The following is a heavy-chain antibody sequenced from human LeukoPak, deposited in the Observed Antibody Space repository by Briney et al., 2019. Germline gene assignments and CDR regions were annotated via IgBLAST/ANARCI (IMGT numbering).Heavy chain of an antibody. V-gene: IGHV3-7*01. CDR3: AELGITMIGGV. D-gene: IGHD3-10*02. Sequence: GGSLRLSCAASGLTFSTYWMSWVRQAPGKGLEWVANIKQDGSEKYYVDSVKGRFTISRDNAKNSLYLQMNSLRAEDTAVYYCAELGITMIGGVWGKGTTVTISS. J-gene: IGHJ6*04. CDR2: IKQDGSEK. CDR1: GLTFSTYW.